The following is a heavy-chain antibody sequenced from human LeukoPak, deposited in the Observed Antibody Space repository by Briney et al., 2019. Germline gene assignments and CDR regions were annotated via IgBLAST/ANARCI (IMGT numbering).Heavy chain of an antibody. J-gene: IGHJ5*01. V-gene: IGHV4-38-2*02. Sequence: KPSETLSLTCTVSGYSIGSGHYWAWIRQPPGKGLEWIGCVYHSGTYYKSSLTSRVTISMDPSKNQFSLKLTSVTAADSAFYYCAKSSGGGGHDSWGQGTLVTVSS. CDR1: GYSIGSGHY. CDR2: VYHSGT. D-gene: IGHD6-25*01. CDR3: AKSSGGGGHDS.